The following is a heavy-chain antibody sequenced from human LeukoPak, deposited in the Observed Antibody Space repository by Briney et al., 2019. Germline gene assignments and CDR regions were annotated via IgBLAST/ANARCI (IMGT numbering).Heavy chain of an antibody. J-gene: IGHJ5*02. V-gene: IGHV1-69*13. CDR1: GGTFSSYA. D-gene: IGHD6-19*01. CDR2: IIPIFGTA. CDR3: ARASGDEQWLLFENWFDP. Sequence: SVKVSCKASGGTFSSYAISWVRQAPGQGLEWMGGIIPIFGTANYARKFQGRVTITADESTSTAYMELRSLRSDDTAVYYCARASGDEQWLLFENWFDPRGQGTLVTVSS.